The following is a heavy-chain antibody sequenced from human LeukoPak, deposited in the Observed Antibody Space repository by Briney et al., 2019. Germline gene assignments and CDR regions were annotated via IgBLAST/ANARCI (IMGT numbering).Heavy chain of an antibody. CDR2: TWYDGSNK. V-gene: IGHV3-33*01. J-gene: IGHJ4*02. CDR3: ARDDYSSTSCYYHY. D-gene: IGHD2-2*01. CDR1: GFTFSSYG. Sequence: PGGSLRLSCAASGFTFSSYGMHWVRQAPGKGLEWVAVTWYDGSNKYYADSVKGRFTISRDNSKNTLYLQMNSLRAEDTAVYYCARDDYSSTSCYYHYWGQGTLVTVSS.